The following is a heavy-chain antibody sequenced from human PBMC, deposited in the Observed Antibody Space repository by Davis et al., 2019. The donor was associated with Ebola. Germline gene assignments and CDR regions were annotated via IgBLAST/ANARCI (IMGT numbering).Heavy chain of an antibody. CDR1: GFSLSNARMG. CDR3: ARIFYGDYIYYYYGMDV. D-gene: IGHD4-17*01. J-gene: IGHJ6*02. V-gene: IGHV2-26*01. CDR2: IFSNDEK. Sequence: SGPTLVKPTETLTLTCTVSGFSLSNARMGVSWIRQPPGKALEWLAHIFSNDEKSYSTSLKSRLTISKDTSKSKVVLTMTNMDPVDTATYYCARIFYGDYIYYYYGMDVWGQGTTVTVSS.